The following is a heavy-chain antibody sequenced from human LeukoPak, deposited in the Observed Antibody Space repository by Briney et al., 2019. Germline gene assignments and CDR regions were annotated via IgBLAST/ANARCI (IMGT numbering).Heavy chain of an antibody. CDR1: GFTFSSSS. V-gene: IGHV3-48*02. CDR2: ISSSSSTI. Sequence: GGSLRLSCADSGFTFSSSSMNWVRQAPGKGLEWVSYISSSSSTIYYAGSVKGRFTNSRDNAKNSLYLQMNNLKDEDTAVYYCSRETREYGWGQGTLVTVSS. CDR3: SRETREYG. D-gene: IGHD2/OR15-2a*01. J-gene: IGHJ4*02.